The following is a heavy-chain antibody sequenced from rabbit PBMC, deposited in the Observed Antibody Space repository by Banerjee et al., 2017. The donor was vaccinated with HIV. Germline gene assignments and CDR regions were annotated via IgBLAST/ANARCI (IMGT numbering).Heavy chain of an antibody. V-gene: IGHV1S40*01. J-gene: IGHJ4*01. CDR1: GFSFSSGYD. Sequence: QSLEESGGDLVKPGASLTLTCTASGFSFSSGYDMCWVRQAPGKGLEWIGYIYAGSGNTWYANWAKGRFTISKTSSTTVTLQMTSLTAADTATYFCARDLAGAIGWNYNLWGQGTLVTVS. CDR3: ARDLAGAIGWNYNL. D-gene: IGHD4-1*01. CDR2: IYAGSGNT.